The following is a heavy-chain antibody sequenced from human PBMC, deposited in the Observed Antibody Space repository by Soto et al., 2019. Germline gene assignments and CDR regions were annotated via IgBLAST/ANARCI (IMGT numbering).Heavy chain of an antibody. CDR2: ISYDGRNK. J-gene: IGHJ4*02. CDR3: AKDHRHYYDSSGQFDY. D-gene: IGHD3-22*01. V-gene: IGHV3-30*18. CDR1: GFTFSSYG. Sequence: GGSLRLSCAASGFTFSSYGMHWVRQAPGKGLEWVALISYDGRNKYYADSVKGRFTISRDNSKNTLYLQMNSLRAEDTAVYYCAKDHRHYYDSSGQFDYWGQGTLVTVSS.